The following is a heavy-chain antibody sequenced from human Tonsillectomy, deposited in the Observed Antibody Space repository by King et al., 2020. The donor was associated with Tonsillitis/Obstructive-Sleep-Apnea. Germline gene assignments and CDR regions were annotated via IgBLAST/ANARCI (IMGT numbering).Heavy chain of an antibody. Sequence: QLVQSGAEVKKPGSSVKVSCKASGDTFNSNTIGWVRQAPGQGLEWMGVVIPMFGLANYAQTFQGRLSITADKSTYTAYMELRSLRSEDTAVYFCAAREGGYTGYLDDWGQGTLVTVSS. CDR2: VIPMFGLA. CDR3: AAREGGYTGYLDD. CDR1: GDTFNSNT. D-gene: IGHD5-12*01. V-gene: IGHV1-69*17. J-gene: IGHJ4*02.